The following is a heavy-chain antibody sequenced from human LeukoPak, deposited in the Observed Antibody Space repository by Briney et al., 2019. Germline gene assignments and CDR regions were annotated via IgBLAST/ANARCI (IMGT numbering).Heavy chain of an antibody. Sequence: GGSLRLSCAASGFTFSSYAMSWVRRAPGKGLEWVSGIGATGVSTFYGDSVKGRFTMSRDNSKNTLYLRMDSLRAEDTAVYYCAKDQGGYSAYGHLDYWGQGTLVTVSS. V-gene: IGHV3-23*01. D-gene: IGHD5-12*01. J-gene: IGHJ4*02. CDR3: AKDQGGYSAYGHLDY. CDR1: GFTFSSYA. CDR2: IGATGVST.